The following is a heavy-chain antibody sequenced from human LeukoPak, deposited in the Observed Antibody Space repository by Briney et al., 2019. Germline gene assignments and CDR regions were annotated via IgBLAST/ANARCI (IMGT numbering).Heavy chain of an antibody. CDR1: GFTFSDYY. V-gene: IGHV3-11*01. D-gene: IGHD3-10*01. CDR3: ARVIYGSGSHDP. Sequence: GGSLRLSCAASGFTFSDYYMTWIRQAPGKGLEWVSYISSSSTSIFYADSVKGRFTVSRANGKNSLYLQMDSLRVEDTAVYYCARVIYGSGSHDPWGQGTLVTVSS. CDR2: ISSSSTSI. J-gene: IGHJ5*02.